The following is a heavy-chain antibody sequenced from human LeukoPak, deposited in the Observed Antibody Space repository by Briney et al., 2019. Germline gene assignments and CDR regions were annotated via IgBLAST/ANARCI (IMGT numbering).Heavy chain of an antibody. CDR1: GGSISSSSYY. V-gene: IGHV4-39*07. CDR2: IYHSGST. CDR3: ARAVVGSYYGY. Sequence: PSETLSLTCTVSGGSISSSSYYWGWIRQPPGKGLEWIGEIYHSGSTNYNPSLKSRVTISVDKSKNQFSLKLSSVTAADTAVYYCARAVVGSYYGYWGQGTLVTVSS. J-gene: IGHJ4*02. D-gene: IGHD1-26*01.